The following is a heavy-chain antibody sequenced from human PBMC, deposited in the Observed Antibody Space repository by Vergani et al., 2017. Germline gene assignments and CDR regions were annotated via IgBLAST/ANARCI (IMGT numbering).Heavy chain of an antibody. CDR3: ARKKYYDSKDYYQVGPFDY. CDR1: GFTFSSYS. CDR2: ISSSSSYI. Sequence: VQLVESGGGLVKPGGSLRLSCAASGFTFSSYSMNWVRQAPGKGLEWVSSISSSSSYIYYADSVKGRFTISRDNAKNSLYLQMNSLRAEDTAVYYCARKKYYDSKDYYQVGPFDYWGQGTLVTVSS. D-gene: IGHD3-22*01. V-gene: IGHV3-21*01. J-gene: IGHJ4*02.